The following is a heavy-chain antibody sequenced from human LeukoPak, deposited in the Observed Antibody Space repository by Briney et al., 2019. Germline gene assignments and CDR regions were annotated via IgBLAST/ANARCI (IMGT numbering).Heavy chain of an antibody. CDR1: GGSFSGYY. D-gene: IGHD3-22*01. CDR2: INHSGST. CDR3: ALTPYDSSGYHFDY. V-gene: IGHV4-34*01. Sequence: SETLSLTCAVYGGSFSGYYWSWIRQPPGKGLEWIGEINHSGSTNYNPSLKSRVTISVGTSKNQFSLKLSSVTAADTAVYYCALTPYDSSGYHFDYWGQGTLVTVSS. J-gene: IGHJ4*02.